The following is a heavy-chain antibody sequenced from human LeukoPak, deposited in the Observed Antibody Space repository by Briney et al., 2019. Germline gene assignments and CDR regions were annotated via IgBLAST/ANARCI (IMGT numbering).Heavy chain of an antibody. CDR3: AKDRGGSYYYYYYMDV. J-gene: IGHJ6*03. D-gene: IGHD1-26*01. CDR1: GFTFSSYG. V-gene: IGHV3-30*02. CDR2: IRYDGSNK. Sequence: GGSLRLSCAASGFTFSSYGMHWVRQAPGEGLEWVAFIRYDGSNKYYADSVKGRFTISRDNSKNTLYLQMNSLRAEDTAVYYCAKDRGGSYYYYYYMDVWGKGTTVTVSS.